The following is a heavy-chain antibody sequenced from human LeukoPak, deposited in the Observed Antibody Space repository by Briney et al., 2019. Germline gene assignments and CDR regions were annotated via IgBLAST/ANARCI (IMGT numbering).Heavy chain of an antibody. V-gene: IGHV4-59*01. Sequence: SETLSLTCSVSGGSISSYYWSWIRQPPGKGLEWIGYIHYSGSTNYNPSLKSRVTISVDTSKNQFSLKLSSVTAADTAVYYCARSLYCSGGSCNWFDPWGQGTLVTVSS. CDR1: GGSISSYY. CDR3: ARSLYCSGGSCNWFDP. D-gene: IGHD2-15*01. J-gene: IGHJ5*02. CDR2: IHYSGST.